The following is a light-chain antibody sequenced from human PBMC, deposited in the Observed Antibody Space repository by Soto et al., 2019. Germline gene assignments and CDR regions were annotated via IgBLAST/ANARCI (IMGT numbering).Light chain of an antibody. V-gene: IGKV1-5*03. CDR3: QQYSTSSIS. J-gene: IGKJ5*01. Sequence: DIQMTQSPSALSASVGDRVTFTCRASESISDWLVWYHQKPGKAPKLLIYKASRLESGVPSRFSGSASGTEFTLTITSLQPDDSGTYYCQQYSTSSISFGPGTRLEIK. CDR2: KAS. CDR1: ESISDW.